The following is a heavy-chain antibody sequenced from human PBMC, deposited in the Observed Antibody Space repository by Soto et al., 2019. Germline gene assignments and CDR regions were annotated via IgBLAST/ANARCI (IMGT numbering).Heavy chain of an antibody. Sequence: PWGSLRISCAASGFTFSSYEMNWVRQAPGKGLEWVSYISSSGTTIYNADSVKGRFTISRDNAKNSLYLQVNSLRAEDTAVYYCAREGPNDAFDIWGQGTVGTVSS. CDR2: ISSSGTTI. CDR1: GFTFSSYE. J-gene: IGHJ3*02. V-gene: IGHV3-48*03. CDR3: AREGPNDAFDI.